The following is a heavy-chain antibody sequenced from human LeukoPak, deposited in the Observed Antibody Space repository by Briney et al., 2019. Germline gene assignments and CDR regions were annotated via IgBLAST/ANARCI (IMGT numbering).Heavy chain of an antibody. CDR2: IYYSGST. D-gene: IGHD6-13*01. J-gene: IGHJ4*02. V-gene: IGHV4-31*03. CDR3: ARAGRESSSWYFTFFDY. CDR1: GGSISSGGYY. Sequence: SQTLSLTCTVSGGSISSGGYYWSWIRQHPGKGLEWIGYIYYSGSTYYNPSLKSRVTISVDTSKNQFSLKLSSVTAADTAVYYCARAGRESSSWYFTFFDYWGQGTLVTVSS.